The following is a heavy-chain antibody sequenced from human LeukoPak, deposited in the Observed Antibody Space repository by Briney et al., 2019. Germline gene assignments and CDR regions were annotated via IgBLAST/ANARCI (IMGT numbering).Heavy chain of an antibody. V-gene: IGHV3-15*01. CDR1: GFTFTNGW. CDR2: IKSKTDDGTT. D-gene: IGHD6-19*01. CDR3: ATGAAYSSAWTIDY. Sequence: GGSLRLSCAASGFTFTNGWMSWVRQAPGKGLEWVGRIKSKTDDGTTDYAAPVKGRFTISRDDSKNTLYLQMSSLKTEDTAVYFCATGAAYSSAWTIDYWGQGTLVTVSS. J-gene: IGHJ4*02.